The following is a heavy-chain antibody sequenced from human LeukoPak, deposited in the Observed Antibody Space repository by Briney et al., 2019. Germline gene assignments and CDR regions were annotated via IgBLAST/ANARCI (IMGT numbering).Heavy chain of an antibody. D-gene: IGHD2-2*01. V-gene: IGHV4-34*01. Sequence: SETLSLTCAVYGVSFSGYYWRWLRQPPGKGLEWMGEINHSGSTNYNPSLKSRVTISVDTSKNQFSLKLSSVTDADTAVYYCARDQFDIVVVPAAQTNYYYYYMDVWGKGTTVTVSS. CDR3: ARDQFDIVVVPAAQTNYYYYYMDV. CDR2: INHSGST. J-gene: IGHJ6*03. CDR1: GVSFSGYY.